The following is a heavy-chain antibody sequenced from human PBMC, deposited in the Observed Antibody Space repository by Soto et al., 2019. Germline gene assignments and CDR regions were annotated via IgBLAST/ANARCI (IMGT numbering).Heavy chain of an antibody. J-gene: IGHJ5*02. V-gene: IGHV3-23*01. Sequence: LXLSCAASGFTFSVYAVSWVRQAPGKGLEWVSAIRGSGGSTYYADSVKGRFTISRDNAKNTLYLQMNSLRAEDTAVYYCAREYYYDSSGYYPNWFDHWGQGNLVTVSS. CDR3: AREYYYDSSGYYPNWFDH. CDR2: IRGSGGST. D-gene: IGHD3-22*01. CDR1: GFTFSVYA.